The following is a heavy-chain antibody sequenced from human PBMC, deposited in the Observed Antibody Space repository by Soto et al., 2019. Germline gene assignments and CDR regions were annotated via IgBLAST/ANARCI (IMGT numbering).Heavy chain of an antibody. CDR2: IVPISGKA. CDR1: GGTFSNNA. D-gene: IGHD3-22*01. V-gene: IGHV1-69*18. CDR3: AREHDSSGYYGWFDP. Sequence: QVKLVQSGAEVKKPGSSVRVSCKASGGTFSNNAVSWVRQAPGQGLEWMGNIVPISGKANFAQKFQGRVTITADESTRTAYMELSSLKSEDTGVYYCAREHDSSGYYGWFDPWGQGTQVTVSP. J-gene: IGHJ5*02.